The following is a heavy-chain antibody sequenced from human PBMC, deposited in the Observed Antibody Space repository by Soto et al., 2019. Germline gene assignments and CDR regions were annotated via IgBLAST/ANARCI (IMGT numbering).Heavy chain of an antibody. CDR3: ARSRGAGGTMIEGGAFDI. J-gene: IGHJ3*02. CDR1: GYSISSGYY. CDR2: IYHSGST. V-gene: IGHV4-38-2*01. Sequence: SETLSLTCAVSGYSISSGYYWGWIRQPPGKGLEWIGSIYHSGSTYYNPSLKSRVTISVDTSKNQFSLKLSSVTAADTAVYYCARSRGAGGTMIEGGAFDIWGQGTMVPVSS. D-gene: IGHD3-22*01.